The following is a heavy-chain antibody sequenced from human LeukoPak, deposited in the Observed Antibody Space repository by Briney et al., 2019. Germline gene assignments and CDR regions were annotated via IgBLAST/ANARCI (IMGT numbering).Heavy chain of an antibody. D-gene: IGHD5-18*01. CDR1: GFTFSSYS. V-gene: IGHV3-48*01. CDR2: ISSSSSTI. J-gene: IGHJ4*02. Sequence: GGSLRLSCAASGFTFSSYSMNWVRQAPGEGLEWVSYISSSSSTIYYADSVKGRFTISRDNAKNSLYLQMNSLRAEDTAVYYCAKDRSQLWLSYFDYWGQGTLVTVSS. CDR3: AKDRSQLWLSYFDY.